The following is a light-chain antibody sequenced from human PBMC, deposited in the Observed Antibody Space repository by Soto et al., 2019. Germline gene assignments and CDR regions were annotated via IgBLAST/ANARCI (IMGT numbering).Light chain of an antibody. CDR1: SSDVGSYNL. J-gene: IGLJ2*01. Sequence: QSALTQPASVSGSPGQSIIISCTGTSSDVGSYNLVSWYQQHPGKAPKVMIYEVTKRPSGVSHRFSGSKSGNTASLAISGLQADDEAHYYCCSYAGSGTFVFRGGTKLTVL. CDR3: CSYAGSGTFV. V-gene: IGLV2-23*02. CDR2: EVT.